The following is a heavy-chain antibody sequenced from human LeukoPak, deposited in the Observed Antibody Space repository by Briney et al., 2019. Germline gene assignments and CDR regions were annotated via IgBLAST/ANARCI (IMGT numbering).Heavy chain of an antibody. D-gene: IGHD3/OR15-3a*01. CDR1: GGSISSGSYY. CDR2: IYTSGST. CDR3: AGGVWDWLLYQGYFDY. V-gene: IGHV4-61*02. J-gene: IGHJ4*02. Sequence: SQTLSLTCTVSGGSISSGSYYWGWIRQPAGKGLEWIGRIYTSGSTNYNPSLKSRVTISVDTSKNQFSLKLSSVTAADTAVYYCAGGVWDWLLYQGYFDYWGQGTLVTVSS.